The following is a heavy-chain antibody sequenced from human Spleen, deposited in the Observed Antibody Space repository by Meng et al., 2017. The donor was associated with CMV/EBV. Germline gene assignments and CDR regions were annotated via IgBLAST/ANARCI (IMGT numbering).Heavy chain of an antibody. D-gene: IGHD2-15*01. CDR3: ARCRGGSCYHAFDI. V-gene: IGHV1-18*01. CDR1: GYTFTSYG. Sequence: ASVKVSCKASGYTFTSYGVSWVRQAPGQGLEWMGWISGDDGNTNYAQKLQGRVTMTTDTSTSTAYMELRSLRSDDTAVFYCARCRGGSCYHAFDIWGQGTMVTVSS. J-gene: IGHJ3*02. CDR2: ISGDDGNT.